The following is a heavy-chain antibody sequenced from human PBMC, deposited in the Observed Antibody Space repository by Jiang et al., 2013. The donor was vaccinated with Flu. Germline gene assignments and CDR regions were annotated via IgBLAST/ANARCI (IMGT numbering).Heavy chain of an antibody. V-gene: IGHV3-23*01. J-gene: IGHJ5*02. CDR2: ISGSGGST. D-gene: IGHD3-16*01. CDR3: AKEALGGNP. CDR1: YA. Sequence: YAMSWVRPGSREGGVGVGSSAISGSGGSTYYADSVKGRFTISRDNSKNTLYLQMNSLRAEDTAVYYCAKEALGGNPWGQGTLVTVSS.